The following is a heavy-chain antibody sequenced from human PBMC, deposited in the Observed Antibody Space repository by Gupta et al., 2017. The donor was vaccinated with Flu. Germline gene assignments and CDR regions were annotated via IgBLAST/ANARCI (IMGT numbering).Heavy chain of an antibody. D-gene: IGHD3-16*02. CDR1: GFTFDDYT. Sequence: EVQLVESGGVVVQPGGSLRLSCAASGFTFDDYTMHRVRQAPGKGLEWVSLISWDGGSTYYADSVKGRFTISRDNSKNSLYLQMNSLRTEDTALYYCAKGRLRLGELSDAFDIWGQGTMVTVSS. CDR2: ISWDGGST. V-gene: IGHV3-43*01. J-gene: IGHJ3*02. CDR3: AKGRLRLGELSDAFDI.